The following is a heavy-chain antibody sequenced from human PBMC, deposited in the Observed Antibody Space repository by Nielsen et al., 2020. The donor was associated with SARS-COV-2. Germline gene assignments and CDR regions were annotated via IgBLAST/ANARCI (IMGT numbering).Heavy chain of an antibody. J-gene: IGHJ6*02. D-gene: IGHD1-1*01. CDR2: ISSSSSYI. V-gene: IGHV3-21*01. Sequence: WIRQPPGKGLEWVSSISSSSSYIYYADSVKGRFTISRDNAKNSLYLQMNSLRAGDTAVYYCASGTPSRYGMDVWGQGTTVTVSS. CDR3: ASGTPSRYGMDV.